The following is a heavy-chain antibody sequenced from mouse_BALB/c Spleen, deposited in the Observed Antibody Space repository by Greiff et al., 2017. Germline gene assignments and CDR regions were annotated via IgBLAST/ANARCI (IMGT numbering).Heavy chain of an antibody. J-gene: IGHJ3*01. V-gene: IGHV3-6*02. CDR3: ARGGRTWAWFAY. D-gene: IGHD1-1*01. CDR1: GYSITSGYY. CDR2: ISYDGSN. Sequence: DVQLQESGPGLVKPSQSLSLTCSVTGYSITSGYYWTWIRQFPGNKLEWMGYISYDGSNNYNPSLKNRISITRDTSKNQFFLKLNSVTTEDTATYYCARGGRTWAWFAYWGQGTLVTVSA.